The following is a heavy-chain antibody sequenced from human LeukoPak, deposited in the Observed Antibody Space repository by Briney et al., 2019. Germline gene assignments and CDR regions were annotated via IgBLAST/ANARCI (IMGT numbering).Heavy chain of an antibody. CDR3: VRDPSNSGNWFDL. J-gene: IGHJ5*02. CDR1: GFNLRVYW. Sequence: TGGSLRLSCAASGFNLRVYWMHWVRQAPGKGLVWVSRLGTDGTYTNYADSVTGRFTISRDNAKNTLYLQMDSLRAEDTSFYYCVRDPSNSGNWFDLWGQGTLVTVSS. V-gene: IGHV3-74*01. CDR2: LGTDGTYT. D-gene: IGHD4-11*01.